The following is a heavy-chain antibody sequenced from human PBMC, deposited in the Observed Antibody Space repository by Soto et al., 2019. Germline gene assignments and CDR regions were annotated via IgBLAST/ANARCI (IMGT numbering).Heavy chain of an antibody. CDR1: GFTVSRNF. Sequence: EVQLVESGGGLIQSGGSRRLACAASGFTVSRNFMSWVRQAPGKGLEWVSLIYSAGDTSYADSVKGRFIISRDTSKNTLYLQMNSLRAEDTAIYYCAGVYGDCAFDAFDIWGQGTMVTVSS. V-gene: IGHV3-53*01. J-gene: IGHJ3*02. D-gene: IGHD4-17*01. CDR2: IYSAGDT. CDR3: AGVYGDCAFDAFDI.